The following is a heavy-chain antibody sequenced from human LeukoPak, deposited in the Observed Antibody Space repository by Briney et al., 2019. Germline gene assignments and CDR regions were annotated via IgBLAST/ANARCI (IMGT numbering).Heavy chain of an antibody. D-gene: IGHD5-18*01. V-gene: IGHV3-15*01. J-gene: IGHJ4*02. Sequence: GGSLRLSCAASGFTFSSAWMSWVRQAPGKGLEWVGRIKSKTDGGTTDYAAPVKGRFTISRDDSKNTLYLQMNSLKTEDTAVYYCTTSGYSYGMPFDYWGQGTLVTVSS. CDR3: TTSGYSYGMPFDY. CDR2: IKSKTDGGTT. CDR1: GFTFSSAW.